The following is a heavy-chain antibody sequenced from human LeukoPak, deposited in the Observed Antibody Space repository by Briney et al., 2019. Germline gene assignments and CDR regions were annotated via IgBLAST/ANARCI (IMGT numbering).Heavy chain of an antibody. Sequence: SGPTLVKPTQTLTLTCTFSGFSLSTSGVGVGWIRQPPGKALEWLALIYWDDDKRYSPSLKSRLTITKDTSKNQVVLTMTNMDPMDKATYYCAHASTTVTGFDYWGQGTLVTVSS. D-gene: IGHD4-17*01. CDR2: IYWDDDK. J-gene: IGHJ4*02. CDR1: GFSLSTSGVG. CDR3: AHASTTVTGFDY. V-gene: IGHV2-5*02.